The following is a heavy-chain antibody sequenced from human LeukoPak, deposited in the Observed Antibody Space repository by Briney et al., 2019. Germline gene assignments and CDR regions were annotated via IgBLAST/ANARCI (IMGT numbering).Heavy chain of an antibody. CDR1: GFTFSSYW. CDR3: ARWSPTRGYCSGDSCHFDY. Sequence: GGSLRLSCAASGFTFSSYWMSWVRQAPGKGLEWVANIKQDGSEKYYVDSVKGRFTISRDNAKNSLYLQMHSLRAEDTAVYYCARWSPTRGYCSGDSCHFDYWGQGTLVTVSS. CDR2: IKQDGSEK. D-gene: IGHD2-15*01. J-gene: IGHJ4*02. V-gene: IGHV3-7*01.